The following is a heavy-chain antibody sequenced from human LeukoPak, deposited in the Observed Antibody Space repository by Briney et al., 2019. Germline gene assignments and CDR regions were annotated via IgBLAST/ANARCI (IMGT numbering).Heavy chain of an antibody. D-gene: IGHD5-18*01. CDR1: GFTFSSYW. Sequence: GGSLRLSCAASGFTFSSYWMHWVRQAPGKGLVCVSRINGDGSITTYADSVKGRFTISRDNAKNTLYLQMNSLRAEDTAVYYCARDAVATGMALPDDWGQGTLVTVSS. J-gene: IGHJ4*02. CDR2: INGDGSIT. V-gene: IGHV3-74*01. CDR3: ARDAVATGMALPDD.